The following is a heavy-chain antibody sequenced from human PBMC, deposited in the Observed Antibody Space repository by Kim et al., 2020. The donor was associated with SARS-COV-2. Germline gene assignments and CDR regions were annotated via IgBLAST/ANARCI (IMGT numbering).Heavy chain of an antibody. CDR3: AKERIAAAGRNREGPFDY. J-gene: IGHJ4*02. V-gene: IGHV3-23*01. Sequence: GGSLRLSCAASGFTFSSYAMSWVRQAPGKGLEWVSAISGSGGSTYYADSVKGRFTISRDNSKNTLYLQMNSLRAEHTAVYYCAKERIAAAGRNREGPFDYWGQGTLVTVSS. D-gene: IGHD6-13*01. CDR1: GFTFSSYA. CDR2: ISGSGGST.